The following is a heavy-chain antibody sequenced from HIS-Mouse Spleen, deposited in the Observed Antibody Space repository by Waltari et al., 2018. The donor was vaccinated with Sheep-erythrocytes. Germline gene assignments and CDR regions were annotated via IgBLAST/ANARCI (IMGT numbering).Heavy chain of an antibody. J-gene: IGHJ5*02. CDR3: ARGIAAAGTDWFDP. D-gene: IGHD6-13*01. Sequence: QVQLVQSGAEVKKPGASVKVSCKASGYTFPSYDINWVRQATGQGIEWMGWMNPNSGNTGYAQKFQGRVTMTRNTSISTAYMELSSLRSEDTAVYYCARGIAAAGTDWFDPWGQGTLVTVSS. CDR2: MNPNSGNT. V-gene: IGHV1-8*01. CDR1: GYTFPSYD.